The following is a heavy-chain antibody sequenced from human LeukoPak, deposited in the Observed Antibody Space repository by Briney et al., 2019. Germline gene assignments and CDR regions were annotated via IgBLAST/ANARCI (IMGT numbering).Heavy chain of an antibody. J-gene: IGHJ4*02. CDR3: ARHRSHRFRSGYYPY. V-gene: IGHV4-4*02. Sequence: PSGTLSLTCAVSGGSISSSNWWSWVRQPPGKGLEWIGEINHSGSTNYNPSLKSRVTISVDTSKNQFSLKLSSVTAADTAVYYCARHRSHRFRSGYYPYWGQGTLVTVSS. CDR2: INHSGST. D-gene: IGHD3-3*01. CDR1: GGSISSSNW.